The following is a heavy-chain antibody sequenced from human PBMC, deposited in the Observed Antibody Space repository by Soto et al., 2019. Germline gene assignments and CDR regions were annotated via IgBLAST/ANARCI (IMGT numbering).Heavy chain of an antibody. CDR2: IIPISGTA. D-gene: IGHD2-2*01. V-gene: IGHV1-69*01. J-gene: IGHJ6*02. CDR3: ARSQGSSTSLEIYYYYYYGMDV. CDR1: GGTFSSYA. Sequence: QVQLVQSGAEVKKPGSSVKVSCKASGGTFSSYAISCVRQAPGQGLEWMGGIIPISGTANYAQKFQGRVTITADESTSTGYMELSSLRSEDTAVYYCARSQGSSTSLEIYYYYYYGMDVWGQGTTVTVSS.